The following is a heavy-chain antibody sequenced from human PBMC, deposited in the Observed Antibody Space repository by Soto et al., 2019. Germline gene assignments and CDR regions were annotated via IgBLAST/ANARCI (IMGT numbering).Heavy chain of an antibody. J-gene: IGHJ4*02. CDR3: ARPGYVGPAAAFDY. D-gene: IGHD6-13*01. CDR2: IYYSGST. Sequence: SETLSLTCTVSGGSISSSSYYWGWIRQPPGKGLEWIGSIYYSGSTYYNPSLKSRVTISVDTSKNQFSLKLSSVTAADTAVYYCARPGYVGPAAAFDYWGQGTLVTVSS. V-gene: IGHV4-39*01. CDR1: GGSISSSSYY.